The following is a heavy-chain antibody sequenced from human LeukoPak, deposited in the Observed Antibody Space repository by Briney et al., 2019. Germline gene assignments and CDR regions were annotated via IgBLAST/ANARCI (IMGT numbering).Heavy chain of an antibody. CDR1: GGSISSYY. Sequence: SETLSLTCTVSGGSISSYYWSWIRQPPGKGLEWIGYIYYSGSTNYNPSLKSRVTISVDTSKNQFSLKLSSVTAADTAVYYCARHRRCSSTSCYRAFDYWGQGTPVTVSS. D-gene: IGHD2-2*02. J-gene: IGHJ4*02. V-gene: IGHV4-59*08. CDR3: ARHRRCSSTSCYRAFDY. CDR2: IYYSGST.